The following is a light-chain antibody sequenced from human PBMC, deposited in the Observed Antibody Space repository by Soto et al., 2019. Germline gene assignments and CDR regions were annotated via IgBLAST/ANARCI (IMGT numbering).Light chain of an antibody. Sequence: DIHLTQSPSTLSSSVGDRVTISCRASQSISSWLAWYQQKPGKAPKLLIYKASTLESGVPSRFSGSGSGTELTLTLSSLQPDDFATYYCQHWVDYMWTFGQGTKVEIK. V-gene: IGKV1-5*03. CDR3: QHWVDYMWT. CDR2: KAS. CDR1: QSISSW. J-gene: IGKJ1*01.